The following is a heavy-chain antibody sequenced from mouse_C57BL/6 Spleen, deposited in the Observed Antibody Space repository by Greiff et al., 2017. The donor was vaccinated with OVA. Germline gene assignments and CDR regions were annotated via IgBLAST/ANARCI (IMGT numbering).Heavy chain of an antibody. CDR1: GYAFSSYW. Sequence: VQLQQSGAELVKPGASVKISCKASGYAFSSYWMNWVKQRPGKGLEWIGQIYPGDGDTNYNGKFKGKATLTADKSSSTAYMQLSSLTSEDSAVYFCARLNYGSSYVSYAMDYWGQGTSVTVSS. CDR3: ARLNYGSSYVSYAMDY. V-gene: IGHV1-80*01. D-gene: IGHD1-1*01. CDR2: IYPGDGDT. J-gene: IGHJ4*01.